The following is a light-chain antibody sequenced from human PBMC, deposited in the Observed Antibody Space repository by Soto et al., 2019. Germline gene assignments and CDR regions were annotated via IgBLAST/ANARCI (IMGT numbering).Light chain of an antibody. J-gene: IGKJ3*01. CDR1: QSISSTY. Sequence: EIVLTQSPGTLSVSPGERATLSCRTSQSISSTYLAWYQKKPGQAPRLLLYGAFNRSTGIPDRFSGSGSGTDFTLTISRLEPEECAFKYCQQYGSSSYAFGPGTKVEIK. V-gene: IGKV3-20*01. CDR3: QQYGSSSYA. CDR2: GAF.